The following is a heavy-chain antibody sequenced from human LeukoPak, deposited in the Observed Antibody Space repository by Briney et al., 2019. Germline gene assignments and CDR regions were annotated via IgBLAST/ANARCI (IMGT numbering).Heavy chain of an antibody. V-gene: IGHV3-15*01. D-gene: IGHD2-15*01. CDR2: IKSKTDGGTT. CDR1: GFTFSNAW. CDR3: TTDSTPVSYCSGGSCFDY. Sequence: PGGSLRLSCAASGFTFSNAWMSWVRQAPGKGLEWVGRIKSKTDGGTTDYAATVKGRFTISRDDSKNTLYLQMNSLKTEDTAVYYCTTDSTPVSYCSGGSCFDYWGQGTLVTVSS. J-gene: IGHJ4*02.